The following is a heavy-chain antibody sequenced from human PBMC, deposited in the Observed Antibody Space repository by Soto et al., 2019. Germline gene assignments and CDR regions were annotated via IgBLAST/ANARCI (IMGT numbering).Heavy chain of an antibody. CDR2: VSGSGGST. J-gene: IGHJ5*02. Sequence: HPVGSLRLSCAASGFTFSSYAMSWVRQAPGKGLEWVSAVSGSGGSTYYADSVKGRFTISRDNSKNTLYLQMNSLRAEDTAVYYCAKDFSSSWSVLVPEGNWFDPWGQGTLVTVSS. CDR1: GFTFSSYA. D-gene: IGHD6-13*01. CDR3: AKDFSSSWSVLVPEGNWFDP. V-gene: IGHV3-23*01.